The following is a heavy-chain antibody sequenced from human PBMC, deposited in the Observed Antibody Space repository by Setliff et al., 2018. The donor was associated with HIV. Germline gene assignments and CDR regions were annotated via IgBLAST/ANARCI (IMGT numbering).Heavy chain of an antibody. CDR2: ISGYNGNT. J-gene: IGHJ4*02. CDR3: ARVGTGATEYFDY. Sequence: ASVKVSCKASGYTFTRYGISWVRQAPGQGLEWMGWISGYNGNTKYVQKLQGRVTMTTDTSTSTVYMELRSLRSDDTAVYYCARVGTGATEYFDYWGQGTLVTVSS. V-gene: IGHV1-18*01. CDR1: GYTFTRYG. D-gene: IGHD1-26*01.